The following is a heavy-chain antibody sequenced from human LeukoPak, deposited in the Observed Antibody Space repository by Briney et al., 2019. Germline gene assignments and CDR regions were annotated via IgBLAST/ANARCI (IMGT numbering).Heavy chain of an antibody. Sequence: SETLSLTCGVSGGSFSGYYWSWVRQPPGKGLEWIGEINNSGSTNYNPSLKSRVTISVETSKNQSSLKLSSVTAADTAVYYCVRDIAAAGGFDYWGQGTLVTVSS. CDR3: VRDIAAAGGFDY. J-gene: IGHJ4*02. CDR1: GGSFSGYY. V-gene: IGHV4-34*01. D-gene: IGHD6-13*01. CDR2: INNSGST.